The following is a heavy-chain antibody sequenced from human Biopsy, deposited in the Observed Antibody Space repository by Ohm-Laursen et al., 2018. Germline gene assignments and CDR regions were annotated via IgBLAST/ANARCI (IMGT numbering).Heavy chain of an antibody. CDR2: ISETSSHI. V-gene: IGHV3-21*04. Sequence: SLRLSCAASGFSVSSYDMNWVRQAPGKGLEWISYISETSSHIYDADSVRGRFTVARDIAKNSLYLQLNSLRVEDTAVYYCAKDWTPQYYYDSMDDYWGQGTLVTVSS. CDR3: AKDWTPQYYYDSMDDY. CDR1: GFSVSSYD. J-gene: IGHJ4*02. D-gene: IGHD3-22*01.